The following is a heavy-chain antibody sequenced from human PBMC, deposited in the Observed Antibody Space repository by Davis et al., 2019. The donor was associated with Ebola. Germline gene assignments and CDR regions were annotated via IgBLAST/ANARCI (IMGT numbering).Heavy chain of an antibody. D-gene: IGHD1-7*01. CDR1: GGSFSGYY. J-gene: IGHJ4*02. CDR2: INHSGST. V-gene: IGHV4-34*01. Sequence: QTLSLTCAVYGGSFSGYYWSWIRQPPGKGLEWIGEINHSGSTNYNPSLKSRVTISVDTSKNQFSLKLSSVTAADTAVYYCAREEHTGTIDYWGQGTLVTVSS. CDR3: AREEHTGTIDY.